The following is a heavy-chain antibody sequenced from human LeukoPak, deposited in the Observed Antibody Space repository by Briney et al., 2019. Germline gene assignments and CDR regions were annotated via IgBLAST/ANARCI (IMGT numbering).Heavy chain of an antibody. V-gene: IGHV4-59*10. CDR2: IYTSGST. CDR1: GGSFSGYY. Sequence: SETLSLTCAVYGGSFSGYYWSWIRQPAGKGLEWIGRIYTSGSTNYNPSLKSRVTMSVDTSKNQFSLKLSSVTAADTAVYYCASLGWHGMDVWGQGTTVTVSS. CDR3: ASLGWHGMDV. D-gene: IGHD2-15*01. J-gene: IGHJ6*02.